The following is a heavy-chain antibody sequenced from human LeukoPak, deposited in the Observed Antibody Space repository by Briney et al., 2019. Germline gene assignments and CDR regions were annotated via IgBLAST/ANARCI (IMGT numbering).Heavy chain of an antibody. J-gene: IGHJ4*02. CDR1: GFTFSSYA. D-gene: IGHD3-22*01. V-gene: IGHV3-7*01. CDR3: ARDRGYYYDSSGYYYYY. CDR2: IKQDGSEK. Sequence: GGSLRLSCAASGFTFSSYAMSWVRQAPGKGLEWVANIKQDGSEKYYVDSVKGRFTISRDNAKNSLYLQMNSLRAEDTAVYYCARDRGYYYDSSGYYYYYWGQGTLVTVSS.